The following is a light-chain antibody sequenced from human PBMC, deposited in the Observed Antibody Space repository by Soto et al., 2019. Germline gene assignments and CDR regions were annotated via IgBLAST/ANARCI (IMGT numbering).Light chain of an antibody. CDR3: QQYNNWPIT. CDR2: GAS. J-gene: IGKJ5*01. V-gene: IGKV3-15*01. Sequence: EIVMTQSPATLSVSPGERATLSCRASQTVGSNLAWYQQKPGQAPRLLVYGASTRATAIPARFSGSGSGTEFTLTISSLQSEDFAVYYCQQYNNWPITFGQGTRLEMK. CDR1: QTVGSN.